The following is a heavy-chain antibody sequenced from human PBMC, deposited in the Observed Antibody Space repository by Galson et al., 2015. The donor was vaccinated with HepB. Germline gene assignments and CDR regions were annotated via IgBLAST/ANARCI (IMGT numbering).Heavy chain of an antibody. V-gene: IGHV3-30*18. D-gene: IGHD2-2*02. J-gene: IGHJ4*02. CDR3: AKEGVYCSSTSCYMGANYFDY. Sequence: SLRLSCAASGFTFSSYGMHWVRQAPGKGLEWVAVISYDGSNKYYADSVKGRFTISRDNSKNTLYLQMNSLRAEDTAVYYCAKEGVYCSSTSCYMGANYFDYWGQGTLVTVSS. CDR1: GFTFSSYG. CDR2: ISYDGSNK.